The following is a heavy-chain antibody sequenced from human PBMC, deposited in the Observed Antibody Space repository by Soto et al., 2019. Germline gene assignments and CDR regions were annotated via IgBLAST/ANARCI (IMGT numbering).Heavy chain of an antibody. Sequence: SETLRLTCTVSGGSIRRSSFYWGWIRQPPGKGLEWIGTIYNGGSTYYNPSLKSRVTISVDSSNNQVSLKLRSVTAADTAVYYCARHFRDDSGNYLNWFDPWGQGVLVTVSS. CDR2: IYNGGST. D-gene: IGHD3-10*01. CDR3: ARHFRDDSGNYLNWFDP. V-gene: IGHV4-39*01. CDR1: GGSIRRSSFY. J-gene: IGHJ5*02.